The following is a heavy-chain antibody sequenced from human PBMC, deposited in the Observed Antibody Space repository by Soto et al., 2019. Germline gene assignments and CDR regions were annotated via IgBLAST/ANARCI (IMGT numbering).Heavy chain of an antibody. Sequence: QVQLVESGGGVVQPGRSLRLSCAASGFTFSSYGMHWVRQAPGKGLEWVAVISYDGSNKYYADSVKGRFTISRDNSKNTLYLHMDRLRAEDTAVYYCAAYSSSWDKSYYYYGMDVWGQGTTVTVSS. D-gene: IGHD6-13*01. V-gene: IGHV3-30*03. J-gene: IGHJ6*02. CDR1: GFTFSSYG. CDR2: ISYDGSNK. CDR3: AAYSSSWDKSYYYYGMDV.